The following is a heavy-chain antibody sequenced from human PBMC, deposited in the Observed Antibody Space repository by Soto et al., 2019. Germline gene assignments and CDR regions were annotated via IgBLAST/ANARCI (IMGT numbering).Heavy chain of an antibody. J-gene: IGHJ5*02. D-gene: IGHD1-1*01. V-gene: IGHV1-69*04. CDR1: GGTFGSYT. CDR3: ARDPENWNDRNWFDP. Sequence: SVKVSCKASGGTFGSYTISWVRQAPGQGLEWMRRIIPILGIANYAQKFQGRVTITADKSTSTAYMELSSLRSEDTAVYYCARDPENWNDRNWFDPWGQGTLVTVSS. CDR2: IIPILGIA.